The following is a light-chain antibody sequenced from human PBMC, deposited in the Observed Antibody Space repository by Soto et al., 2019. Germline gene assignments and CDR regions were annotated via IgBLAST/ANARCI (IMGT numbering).Light chain of an antibody. V-gene: IGKV3-11*01. CDR2: DAS. J-gene: IGKJ4*01. CDR1: QSVSRH. CDR3: QQRINWPLT. Sequence: EIVLTQSPATLSLSPGERATLSCRASQSVSRHLAWFQQKRGQAPRLLIYDASNRATGIPARFSGSGSGTDFTLTISSLEPEDFAVYYCQQRINWPLTIGGGTKVEVK.